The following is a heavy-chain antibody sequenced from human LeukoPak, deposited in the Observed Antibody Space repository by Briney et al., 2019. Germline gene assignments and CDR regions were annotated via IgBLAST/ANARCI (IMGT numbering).Heavy chain of an antibody. CDR3: AIATGNYYWDFDY. V-gene: IGHV4-39*01. CDR2: IYYRGTT. J-gene: IGHJ4*02. Sequence: PSETLSLTCTVSGGSNYWGWIRQPPGKGLEWIGSIYYRGTTYYNPSLKSRVTISVDTSKNQFSLRLSSVTAADTAVYYCAIATGNYYWDFDYWGQGILVTVSS. D-gene: IGHD1-26*01. CDR1: GGSNY.